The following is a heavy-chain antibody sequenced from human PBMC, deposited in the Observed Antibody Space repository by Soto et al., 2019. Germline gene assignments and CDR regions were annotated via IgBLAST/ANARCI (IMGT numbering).Heavy chain of an antibody. Sequence: GASVKVSCKASGYTFTSYYMHWVRQAPGQGLEWMGIINPSGGSTSYAQKFQGRVTMTRDTSTSTVYMELSSLRSEDTAVYYCARGGVVVPAAGRPVHFVYWGQGTLVTVS. D-gene: IGHD2-2*01. CDR1: GYTFTSYY. V-gene: IGHV1-46*01. CDR2: INPSGGST. CDR3: ARGGVVVPAAGRPVHFVY. J-gene: IGHJ4*02.